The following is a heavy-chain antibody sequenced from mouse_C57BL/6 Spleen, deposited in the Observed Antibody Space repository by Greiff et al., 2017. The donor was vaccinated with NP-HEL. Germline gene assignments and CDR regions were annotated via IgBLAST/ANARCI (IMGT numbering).Heavy chain of an antibody. J-gene: IGHJ2*01. V-gene: IGHV1-82*01. CDR3: ARTTLLTYFDY. CDR2: IYPGDGDT. CDR1: GYAFSSSW. Sequence: QVQLQQSGPELVKPGASVKISCKASGYAFSSSWMNWVKQRPGKGLEWIGRIYPGDGDTNYNGKFKGKATLTADKSSSTAYMQLSSLTSEDSAVYFCARTTLLTYFDYWGQGTTLTVSS. D-gene: IGHD1-1*01.